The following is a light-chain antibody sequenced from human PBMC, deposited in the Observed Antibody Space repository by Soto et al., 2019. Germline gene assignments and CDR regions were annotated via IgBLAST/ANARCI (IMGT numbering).Light chain of an antibody. CDR3: QQSHGIPYT. Sequence: DIQMTQSPSSLSAAVGDRVTITCRASQTISTYLNWYQQKPGKAPKLLIYAASSLQSGVPSRFTGSGSGTDCTLTISSLQPEDFATYYCQQSHGIPYTFGQGTKLEIK. CDR1: QTISTY. J-gene: IGKJ2*01. CDR2: AAS. V-gene: IGKV1-39*01.